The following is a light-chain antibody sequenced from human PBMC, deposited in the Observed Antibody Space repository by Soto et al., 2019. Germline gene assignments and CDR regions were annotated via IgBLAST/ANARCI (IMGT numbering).Light chain of an antibody. CDR3: QRYNSYSEA. Sequence: DRVTITCRASQDISSYLAWYPQKPGKAPKLLIYAASTLQSGVPSRFSGSGSGTEFTLTISSLQPDDFATYYCQRYNSYSEAFGQGTKVDI. CDR1: QDISSY. J-gene: IGKJ1*01. CDR2: AAS. V-gene: IGKV1-9*01.